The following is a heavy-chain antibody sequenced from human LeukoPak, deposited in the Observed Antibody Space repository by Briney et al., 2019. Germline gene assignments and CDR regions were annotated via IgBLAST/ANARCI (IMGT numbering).Heavy chain of an antibody. V-gene: IGHV4-34*01. CDR1: GGSISSGGYS. CDR2: INHSGST. CDR3: ARRPKYCSGGSCSPYYFAVSGWYFDY. Sequence: SETLSLTCAVSGGSISSGGYSWSWIRQPPGKGLEWIGEINHSGSTNYNPSLKSRVTISVDTSKNQFSLKLSSVTAADTAVYYCARRPKYCSGGSCSPYYFAVSGWYFDYWGQGTLVTVSS. D-gene: IGHD2-15*01. J-gene: IGHJ4*02.